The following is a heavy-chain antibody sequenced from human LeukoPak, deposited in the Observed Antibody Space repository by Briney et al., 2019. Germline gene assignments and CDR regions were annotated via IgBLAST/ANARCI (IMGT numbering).Heavy chain of an antibody. Sequence: SETLSLTCTVSGCSITSGSYYWGWIRQPPGKGLEWIGSIYYSGSTYYSPSLNSRITISLDTSKNQFALKLYSVTAADTAVYCCARDKTFEVVKYFDYWGQGTLVTVFS. J-gene: IGHJ4*02. V-gene: IGHV4-39*06. D-gene: IGHD2-15*01. CDR2: IYYSGST. CDR3: ARDKTFEVVKYFDY. CDR1: GCSITSGSYY.